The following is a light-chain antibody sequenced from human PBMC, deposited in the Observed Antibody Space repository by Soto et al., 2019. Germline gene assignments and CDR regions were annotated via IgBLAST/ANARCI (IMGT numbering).Light chain of an antibody. CDR1: QSVSSY. CDR3: QQRSNWPAHP. CDR2: DAS. Sequence: EIVLTQSPATLPLSPGERATLSCRASQSVSSYLAWYQQKPGQAPRLLIYDASNSDTGIPPRFGGSGSGTDFTLTISSLEPEDFAVYYCQQRSNWPAHPVGQGTKLESK. J-gene: IGKJ2*01. V-gene: IGKV3-11*01.